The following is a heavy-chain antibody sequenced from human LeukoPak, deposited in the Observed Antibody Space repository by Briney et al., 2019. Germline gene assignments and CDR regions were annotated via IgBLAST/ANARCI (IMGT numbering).Heavy chain of an antibody. Sequence: GGSLTLSCAASGFTFSSYAMSWVRQAPGKGLEWVSGTSGSGGSTYYADSVKGRFTISRDISRNTLYLQMTSLRAEDTAVYYCAKDSAAVGATASNFDYWGQGTLVTVSS. CDR3: AKDSAAVGATASNFDY. V-gene: IGHV3-23*01. D-gene: IGHD1-26*01. J-gene: IGHJ4*02. CDR2: TSGSGGST. CDR1: GFTFSSYA.